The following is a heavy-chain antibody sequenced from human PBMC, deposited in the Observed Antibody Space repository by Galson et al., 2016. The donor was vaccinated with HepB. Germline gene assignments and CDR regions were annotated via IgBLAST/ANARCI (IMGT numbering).Heavy chain of an antibody. D-gene: IGHD3-9*01. J-gene: IGHJ4*02. CDR1: GFTFSSQS. V-gene: IGHV3-48*04. CDR3: ARLHFDTFPSPGY. CDR2: ISGSGGNI. Sequence: SLRLSCAVSGFTFSSQSMNWVRQAPGKGLEWVSYISGSGGNIFYADSVKGRFTISRDNAKNSVYLEMNSLRAEDTAAYYCARLHFDTFPSPGYWGQGTLVTVSS.